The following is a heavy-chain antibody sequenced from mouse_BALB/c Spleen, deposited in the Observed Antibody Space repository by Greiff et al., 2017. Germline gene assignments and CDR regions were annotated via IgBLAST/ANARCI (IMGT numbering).Heavy chain of an antibody. CDR3: ARDRGGYGNYDYYAMDD. V-gene: IGHV2-9*02. J-gene: IGHJ4*01. CDR1: GFSLTSYG. Sequence: QVQLKESGPGLVAPSQSLSITCTVSGFSLTSYGVHWVRQPPGKGLEWLGVIWAGGSTNYNSALMSRLSISKDNSKSQVFLKMNSLQTDDTAMYYCARDRGGYGNYDYYAMDDWGQGTSVTVSS. D-gene: IGHD2-10*02. CDR2: IWAGGST.